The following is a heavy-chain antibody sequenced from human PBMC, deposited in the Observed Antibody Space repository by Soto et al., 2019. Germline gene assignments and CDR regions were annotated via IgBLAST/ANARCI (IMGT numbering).Heavy chain of an antibody. J-gene: IGHJ6*02. CDR2: VNPTVGST. Sequence: QVQLVQSGAEVKKPGASVKVSCMASGYVFSSSFVHWIRQAPGQGLEWMAMVNPTVGSTSYAHNFQGRIAVTRDTSTATVYLDLSSLRSADSAIYYCAREVNTVIVPGDTEDYSGLDVWGQGTTVIVSS. CDR3: AREVNTVIVPGDTEDYSGLDV. CDR1: GYVFSSSF. D-gene: IGHD1-26*01. V-gene: IGHV1-46*01.